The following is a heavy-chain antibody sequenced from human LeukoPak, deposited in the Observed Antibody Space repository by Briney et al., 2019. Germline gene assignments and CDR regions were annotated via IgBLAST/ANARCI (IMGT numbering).Heavy chain of an antibody. CDR1: GYSFTDYY. Sequence: GASVKVSCKTSGYSFTDYYMHWVRQAPGQGLEWMGWINPNNGGTNYAQKFQGRVTMTRDTSISTAYMELSRLRSDDTAVYYCASPEMATALWGAFDIWGQGTMVTVSS. CDR2: INPNNGGT. CDR3: ASPEMATALWGAFDI. V-gene: IGHV1-2*02. J-gene: IGHJ3*02. D-gene: IGHD5-24*01.